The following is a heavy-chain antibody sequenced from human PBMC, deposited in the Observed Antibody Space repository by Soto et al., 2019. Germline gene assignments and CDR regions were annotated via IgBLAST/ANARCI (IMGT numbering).Heavy chain of an antibody. CDR3: ARDGPIQQLGQSYQF. CDR1: GFPFTVFW. V-gene: IGHV3-7*01. Sequence: PGGSLRLSCAASGFPFTVFWMSWVRRVPGKGLEWLANINQGGSETYYVDSAKGRFTISRDNAANLVYLEMNSLRAEDTAVYYCARDGPIQQLGQSYQFWGQGTLVTVSS. CDR2: INQGGSET. J-gene: IGHJ1*01. D-gene: IGHD4-4*01.